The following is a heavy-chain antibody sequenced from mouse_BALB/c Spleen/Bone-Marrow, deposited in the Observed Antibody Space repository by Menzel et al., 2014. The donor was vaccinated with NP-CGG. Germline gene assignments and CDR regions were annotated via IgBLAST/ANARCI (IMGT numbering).Heavy chain of an antibody. V-gene: IGHV5-9*02. Sequence: EVQFQESGGGLVKPGGSLKLSCAASGFAFSSYDMSWVRQTPEKRLEWVATISSGGSYTYYPDSVKGRFTISRDNARNTLSLQMSSLRSEDTALYYCVRRVQLDYWGQGTTLTVSS. CDR1: GFAFSSYD. J-gene: IGHJ2*01. CDR3: VRRVQLDY. CDR2: ISSGGSYT.